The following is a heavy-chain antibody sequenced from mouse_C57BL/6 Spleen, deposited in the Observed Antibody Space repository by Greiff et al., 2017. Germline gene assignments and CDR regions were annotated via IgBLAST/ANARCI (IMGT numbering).Heavy chain of an antibody. Sequence: VQLQQPGAELVKPGASVKLSCKASGYTFTSYWMQWVKQRPGQGLEWIGEIDPSDSYTNYNQKFKGKATLTVDTSSSTAYMQLSSLTSEDSAVYYCARSSMVTTNYFDYWGQGTTRTVSS. V-gene: IGHV1-50*01. CDR2: IDPSDSYT. CDR1: GYTFTSYW. D-gene: IGHD2-2*01. CDR3: ARSSMVTTNYFDY. J-gene: IGHJ2*01.